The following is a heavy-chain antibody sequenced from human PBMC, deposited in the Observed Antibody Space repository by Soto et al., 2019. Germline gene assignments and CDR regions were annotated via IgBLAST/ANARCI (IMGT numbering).Heavy chain of an antibody. CDR3: AKDYYGSGSYLDY. D-gene: IGHD3-10*01. CDR1: GFTFSSYS. Sequence: GGSLRLSCAASGFTFSSYSMNWVRQAPGKGLEWVAVISYDGSSKYYADSVKGRFTISRDNSKNTLYLQMNSLRAEDTAVYYCAKDYYGSGSYLDYWGQGTLVTVSS. J-gene: IGHJ4*02. CDR2: ISYDGSSK. V-gene: IGHV3-30*18.